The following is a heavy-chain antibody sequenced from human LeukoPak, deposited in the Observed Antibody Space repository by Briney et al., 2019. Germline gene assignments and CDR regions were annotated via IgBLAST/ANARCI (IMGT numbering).Heavy chain of an antibody. D-gene: IGHD6-13*01. J-gene: IGHJ4*02. CDR2: IYYSGST. V-gene: IGHV4-39*07. CDR1: GGSISSKTYF. CDR3: ARGATTAGPRFDF. Sequence: PSETLSLTCSVSGGSISSKTYFWGWIRQPPGKGLEWIGSIYYSGSTYYNPSLSSRVTISEDTSKNQLSLRLSSVTAADTAVYYCARGATTAGPRFDFWGQGTLVTVSS.